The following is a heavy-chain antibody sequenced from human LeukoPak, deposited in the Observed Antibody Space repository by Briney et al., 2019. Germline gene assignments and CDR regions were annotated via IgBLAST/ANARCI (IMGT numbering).Heavy chain of an antibody. J-gene: IGHJ4*02. Sequence: SETLSLTCTVSGGSISSGGYYWSWIRRPPGKGLEWIGYIYHSGSTNYNPSLKSRVTISVDTSKNQFSLKLSSVTAADAAVYYCAREWGSGSYVWGQGTLVTVSS. CDR2: IYHSGST. CDR1: GGSISSGGYY. CDR3: AREWGSGSYV. V-gene: IGHV4-61*08. D-gene: IGHD3-10*01.